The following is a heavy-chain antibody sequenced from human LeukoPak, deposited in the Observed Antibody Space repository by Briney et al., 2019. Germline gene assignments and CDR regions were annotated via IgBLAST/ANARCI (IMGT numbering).Heavy chain of an antibody. CDR2: ISSSSSYI. Sequence: GGSLRLSCAASGFTFSSYSMNWVRQAPGKGLEWVSSISSSSSYIYYADSVKGRFTISRDNAKNSLYLQMNSLRAEDTAVYYCASSSYGDYDSSPFDYWGQGTLVTVSS. D-gene: IGHD4-17*01. V-gene: IGHV3-21*01. CDR1: GFTFSSYS. CDR3: ASSSYGDYDSSPFDY. J-gene: IGHJ4*02.